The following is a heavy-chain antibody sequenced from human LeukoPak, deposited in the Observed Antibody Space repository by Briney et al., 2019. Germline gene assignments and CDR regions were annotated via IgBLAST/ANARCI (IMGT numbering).Heavy chain of an antibody. CDR1: GFTFSSYA. Sequence: GGSLRLSCAASGFTFSSYAMHWVRQAPGKGLEYVSAISSNGGSTYYANSVKGRFTISRDNSKNTLYLQMGSLRAEDMAVHYCARASDFWSGYFFDYWGQGTLVTVSS. CDR3: ARASDFWSGYFFDY. CDR2: ISSNGGST. V-gene: IGHV3-64*01. J-gene: IGHJ4*02. D-gene: IGHD3-3*01.